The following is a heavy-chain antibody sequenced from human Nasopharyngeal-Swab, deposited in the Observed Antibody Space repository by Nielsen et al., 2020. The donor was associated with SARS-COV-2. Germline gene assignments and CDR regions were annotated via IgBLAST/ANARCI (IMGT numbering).Heavy chain of an antibody. J-gene: IGHJ4*02. Sequence: GSLRLSCTVSGSSISSGYYWGWIRQPPGKGLEWIGSIYHSGSTYYNPSLKSRVTISVDTSKNQFSLKLSSVTAADTAVYYCARGHSSSSQYFDYWGQGTLVTVSS. D-gene: IGHD6-6*01. CDR1: GSSISSGYY. CDR3: ARGHSSSSQYFDY. CDR2: IYHSGST. V-gene: IGHV4-38-2*02.